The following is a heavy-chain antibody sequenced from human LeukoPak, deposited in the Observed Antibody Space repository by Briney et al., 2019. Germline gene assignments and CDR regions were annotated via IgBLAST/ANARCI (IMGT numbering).Heavy chain of an antibody. CDR3: TRGRERWLHCDY. V-gene: IGHV4-31*03. CDR1: GGSISSGGYY. D-gene: IGHD5-24*01. Sequence: SETLSLTCTVSGGSISSGGYYWSWIRQHPGKGLEWIGYIYYSGSTYYNPSLKSRVTISVDTSKNQFSLKLSSVTAADTAVYYCTRGRERWLHCDYWGQGTLVTVSS. J-gene: IGHJ4*02. CDR2: IYYSGST.